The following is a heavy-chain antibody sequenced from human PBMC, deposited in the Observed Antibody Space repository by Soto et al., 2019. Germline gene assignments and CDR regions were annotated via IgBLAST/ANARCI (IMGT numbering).Heavy chain of an antibody. Sequence: PXGSLRLSCAASGFTFSSYGMNWVRQAPGKGLEWVSYISSSSSTIYYADSVKGRFTISRDNAKNPLYLQMNSMRDEDTAVYYCAWSFDYWGQGTLVTVSS. CDR3: AWSFDY. J-gene: IGHJ4*02. V-gene: IGHV3-48*02. CDR1: GFTFSSYG. CDR2: ISSSSSTI.